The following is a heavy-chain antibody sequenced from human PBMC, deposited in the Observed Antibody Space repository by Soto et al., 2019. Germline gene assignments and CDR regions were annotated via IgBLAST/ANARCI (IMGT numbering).Heavy chain of an antibody. J-gene: IGHJ4*02. CDR2: IYYSGST. D-gene: IGHD2-8*01. CDR3: ARVNGVQKLTFDY. CDR1: GGSISSGDYY. V-gene: IGHV4-30-4*01. Sequence: KSSETLSLTCTVSGGSISSGDYYWSWIRQPPGKGLEWIGYIYYSGSTYYNPSLKSRVTISVDTSKNQFSLKLSSVTAADTAVYYCARVNGVQKLTFDYWGQGTLVTVSS.